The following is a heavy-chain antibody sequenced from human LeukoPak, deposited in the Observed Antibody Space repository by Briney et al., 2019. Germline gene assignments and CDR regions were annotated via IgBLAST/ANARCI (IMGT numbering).Heavy chain of an antibody. J-gene: IGHJ6*02. V-gene: IGHV1-69*04. D-gene: IGHD1-26*01. CDR1: VGTFSSYA. Sequence: SVKVSCKASVGTFSSYAINWVRQAPGQGLEWMGRIIPMLGTVNYAQKFQGRVTIISDKFTRTAYMELSSMRSEDTAMYYCVRDQKVGETPYFGMDVWGQGTTVTVSS. CDR2: IIPMLGTV. CDR3: VRDQKVGETPYFGMDV.